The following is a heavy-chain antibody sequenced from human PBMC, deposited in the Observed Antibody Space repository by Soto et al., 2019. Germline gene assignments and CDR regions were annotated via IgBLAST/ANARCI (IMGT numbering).Heavy chain of an antibody. Sequence: QVQLQESGPGLVKPSQTLSLTCTVSGGSISSGDYYWSWIRQPPGKGLEWIGYIYYSASTYYNPSLKRRATTSVDPSTHPFSLKLRSVTAAHTALYYCALNSYWFIFYGSWGQGTLVSVSS. CDR3: ALNSYWFIFYGS. V-gene: IGHV4-30-4*01. CDR1: GGSISSGDYY. CDR2: IYYSAST. D-gene: IGHD5-18*01. J-gene: IGHJ5*02.